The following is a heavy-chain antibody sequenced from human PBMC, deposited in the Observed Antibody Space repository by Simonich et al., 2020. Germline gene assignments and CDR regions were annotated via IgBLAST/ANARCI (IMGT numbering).Heavy chain of an antibody. Sequence: EVQLVESGGGLVQPGGSLRLSCAASGFTFSSCWMSWVRQAPGKGLGGGANIKQDGRKKNYVDSVKGRLTISRDNAKNSLDLQMNSLRAEDTAVYYCARDREVYGSGSYYNYWGQGTLVTVSS. CDR1: GFTFSSCW. J-gene: IGHJ4*02. CDR3: ARDREVYGSGSYYNY. CDR2: IKQDGRKK. D-gene: IGHD3-10*01. V-gene: IGHV3-7*01.